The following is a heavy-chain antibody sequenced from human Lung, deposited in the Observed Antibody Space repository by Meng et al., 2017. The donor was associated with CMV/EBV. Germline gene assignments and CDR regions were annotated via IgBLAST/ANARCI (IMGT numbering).Heavy chain of an antibody. CDR3: ARVGAARPGGVYYYYGMDV. Sequence: GESLKISFAASGFTFDDYGMSWVRQAPGKGLEWVSGINWNGGSTGYADSVKGRFTISRDNAKNSLYLQMNSLRAEDTALYYCARVGAARPGGVYYYYGMDVWGQGTTVTVSS. CDR1: GFTFDDYG. D-gene: IGHD6-6*01. CDR2: INWNGGST. V-gene: IGHV3-20*03. J-gene: IGHJ6*02.